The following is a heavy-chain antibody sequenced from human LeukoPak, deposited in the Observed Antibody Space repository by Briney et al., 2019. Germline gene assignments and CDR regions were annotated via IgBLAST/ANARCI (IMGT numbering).Heavy chain of an antibody. CDR2: INTDGAKT. Sequence: GESLRLSCAASGFSFTTYWMSWVRQAPGKGLECVSSINTDGAKTYHEDSVKGRFSISRDNSKNTLILQMNSLRVDDTAVYYCAKHLPNLGLDYWGQGILVTVSS. CDR3: AKHLPNLGLDY. CDR1: GFSFTTYW. J-gene: IGHJ4*02. V-gene: IGHV3-23*01.